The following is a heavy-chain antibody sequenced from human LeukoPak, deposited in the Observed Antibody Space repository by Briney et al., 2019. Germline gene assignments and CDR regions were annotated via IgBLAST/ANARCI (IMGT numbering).Heavy chain of an antibody. J-gene: IGHJ4*02. CDR3: AGGITMND. Sequence: SWVRQAPGKGLEWVANIKQDGSEKYYVDSVKGRFTISRDNAKNSLYLQMNSLRAEDTAVYYCAGGITMNDWGQGTLVTVSS. D-gene: IGHD3-22*01. CDR2: IKQDGSEK. V-gene: IGHV3-7*04.